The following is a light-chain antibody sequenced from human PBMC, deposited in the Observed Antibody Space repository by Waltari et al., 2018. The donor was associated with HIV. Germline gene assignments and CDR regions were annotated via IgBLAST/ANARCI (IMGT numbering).Light chain of an antibody. CDR2: RNN. CDR1: SLNIGSAS. V-gene: IGLV1-47*01. J-gene: IGLJ1*01. Sequence: QSVLTQPPTHSGTPGQGLANSSSGSSLNIGSASVSLYQQLPGMAPKPLIHRNNQRPSGVPDRFSGSKSGTSASLTISGLRSEDEADYYCAVWDGSLSDYVFGSGTQVTVL. CDR3: AVWDGSLSDYV.